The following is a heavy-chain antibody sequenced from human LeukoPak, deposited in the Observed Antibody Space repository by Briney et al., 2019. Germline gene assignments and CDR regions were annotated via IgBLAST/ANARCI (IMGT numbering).Heavy chain of an antibody. J-gene: IGHJ4*02. V-gene: IGHV3-48*02. Sequence: PGGSLRLSCAASGFTFSSYSMNWVRQAPGKGLEWISYISSSSSAMYYADSVKGRFTISRDKAKNSPYLQMNSLRDEDTAVYYCARGGWFIVDYWGQGTLVTVSS. CDR3: ARGGWFIVDY. CDR2: ISSSSSAM. CDR1: GFTFSSYS. D-gene: IGHD3-10*01.